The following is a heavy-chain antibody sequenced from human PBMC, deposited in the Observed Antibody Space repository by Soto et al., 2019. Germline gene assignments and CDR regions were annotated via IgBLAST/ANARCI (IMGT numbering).Heavy chain of an antibody. CDR2: MNPNSGNT. D-gene: IGHD6-13*01. V-gene: IGHV1-8*01. Sequence: QVQLVQSGAEVKKPGASVKVSCKASGYTFTSYDINWVRQATGQGLEWMGWMNPNSGNTAYAQKFQGRVTMTRNTSISTAYMELSSLRSEVTAVYYCARERSAAGTGWVDPWGQGTLVTVSS. J-gene: IGHJ5*02. CDR1: GYTFTSYD. CDR3: ARERSAAGTGWVDP.